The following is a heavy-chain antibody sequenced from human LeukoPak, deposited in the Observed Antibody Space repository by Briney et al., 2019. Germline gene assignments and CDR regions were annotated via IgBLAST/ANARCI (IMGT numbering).Heavy chain of an antibody. CDR2: FSESGGNT. CDR3: AKRLEVVATTIDY. Sequence: PGGSLRLSCAASGFTFSNYALSWVRQAPGKGLEWVSTFSESGGNTYYADSVKGRFTISRDNSKNTLYLQMNSLRGEDTAVYYCAKRLEVVATTIDYWGQGTLVTVSS. J-gene: IGHJ4*02. V-gene: IGHV3-23*01. D-gene: IGHD5-12*01. CDR1: GFTFSNYA.